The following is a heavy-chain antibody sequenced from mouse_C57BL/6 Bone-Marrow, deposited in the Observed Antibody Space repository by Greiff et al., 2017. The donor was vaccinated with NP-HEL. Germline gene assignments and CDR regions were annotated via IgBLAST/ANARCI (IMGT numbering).Heavy chain of an antibody. CDR3: TQCITTVYWYFDV. Sequence: EVQLQQSGTVLARPGASVKMSCKTSGYTFTSYWMHWVKQRPGQGLEWIGAIYPGNSDTSYNQKFKGKAKLTAVTSASTAYMELSSLTNEDSAVYYCTQCITTVYWYFDVWGTGTTVTVSS. D-gene: IGHD1-1*01. J-gene: IGHJ1*03. CDR2: IYPGNSDT. CDR1: GYTFTSYW. V-gene: IGHV1-5*01.